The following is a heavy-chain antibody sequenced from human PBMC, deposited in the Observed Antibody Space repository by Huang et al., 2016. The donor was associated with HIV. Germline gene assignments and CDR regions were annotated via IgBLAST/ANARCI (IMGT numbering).Heavy chain of an antibody. CDR3: ARGSLEYSVSSSLDY. Sequence: AQLLQSGAEVKKPGFSVKVSCKASGGPFRSYSMAWVRQPPGQGLEWMASVMPVFDSPNYAQKVQGRVRVTADESTSTVYMELRDLRPDDTAVYFCARGSLEYSVSSSLDYWGQGTHVTVSS. D-gene: IGHD4-4*01. CDR2: VMPVFDSP. J-gene: IGHJ4*02. CDR1: GGPFRSYS. V-gene: IGHV1-69*13.